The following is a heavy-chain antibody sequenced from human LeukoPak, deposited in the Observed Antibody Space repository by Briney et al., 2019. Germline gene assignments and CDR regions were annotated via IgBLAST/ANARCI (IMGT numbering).Heavy chain of an antibody. D-gene: IGHD3-10*01. Sequence: GGPLRLFCAASGFTFSNYWMTWVRQAPGKGLEWVANIKQDGSEKYYVDSVKGRFTISRDNAKNSLYLQMNSLRAEDTSVYYCARFFRGVLAAFFDYWGQGTLVTVSS. CDR3: ARFFRGVLAAFFDY. CDR1: GFTFSNYW. J-gene: IGHJ4*02. V-gene: IGHV3-7*01. CDR2: IKQDGSEK.